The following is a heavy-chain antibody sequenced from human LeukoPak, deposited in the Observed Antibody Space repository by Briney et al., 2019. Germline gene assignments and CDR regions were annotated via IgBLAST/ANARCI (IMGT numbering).Heavy chain of an antibody. J-gene: IGHJ3*02. CDR2: ISSSSSTI. CDR3: AKLWSSTWSGYYHDAFDI. V-gene: IGHV3-48*01. Sequence: GGSLRLSCAASGFTFSSYSMNWVRQAPGKGLEWVSYISSSSSTIYYADSVKGRFTISRDNSKNTLYLQMNSLRAEDTAVYYCAKLWSSTWSGYYHDAFDIWGQGTMVTVSS. CDR1: GFTFSSYS. D-gene: IGHD3-3*01.